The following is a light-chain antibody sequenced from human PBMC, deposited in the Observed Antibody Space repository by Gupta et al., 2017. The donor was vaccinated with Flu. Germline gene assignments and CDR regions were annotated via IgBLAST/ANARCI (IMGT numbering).Light chain of an antibody. CDR1: QSLVYSDGNTY. CDR3: MQGSRWPWA. J-gene: IGKJ1*01. CDR2: QVS. Sequence: DVVMTQSPLSLPVTLGQPASISCRSSQSLVYSDGNTYLHWFQQRPGQSPRPLIYQVSHRESGVPDRFRGSGSGTDFTLKISRVEAEDVGVYYCMQGSRWPWAFGQGTKVEIK. V-gene: IGKV2-30*01.